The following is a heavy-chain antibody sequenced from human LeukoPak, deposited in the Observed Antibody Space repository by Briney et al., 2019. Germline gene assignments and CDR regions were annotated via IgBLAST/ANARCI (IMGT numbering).Heavy chain of an antibody. CDR1: GYTFTGYD. Sequence: ASVKVSCKASGYTFTGYDINCVRQATGQGLEWMGWMNPNSGNTGYAQKFQGRVTITSNTSISTAYMELSSLRSEDTAVYYCARCHLYCSGGSCYLRNWGQGTLVTVSS. CDR2: MNPNSGNT. D-gene: IGHD2-15*01. J-gene: IGHJ4*02. V-gene: IGHV1-8*03. CDR3: ARCHLYCSGGSCYLRN.